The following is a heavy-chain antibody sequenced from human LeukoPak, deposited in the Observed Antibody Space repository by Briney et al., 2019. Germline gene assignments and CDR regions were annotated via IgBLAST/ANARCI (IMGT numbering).Heavy chain of an antibody. CDR3: ARASVYVWGSYRPGDFDY. CDR2: INPNSGGT. J-gene: IGHJ4*02. CDR1: GYTFTGYY. Sequence: ASVKVSCKASGYTFTGYYMHWVRQAPGQGLEWMGWINPNSGGTNYAQKFQGRVTMTRDTSISTAYMELSRLRSDDTAVYYCARASVYVWGSYRPGDFDYWGQGTLVTVSS. V-gene: IGHV1-2*02. D-gene: IGHD3-16*02.